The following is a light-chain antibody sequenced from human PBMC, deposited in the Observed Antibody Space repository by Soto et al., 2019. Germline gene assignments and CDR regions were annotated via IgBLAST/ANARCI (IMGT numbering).Light chain of an antibody. CDR3: QQCNTFWT. J-gene: IGKJ1*01. CDR1: QSIGSW. V-gene: IGKV1-5*01. CDR2: DVS. Sequence: DIQMTQSAATLSGSVGDRVTITFRANQSIGSWLAWYQQKPGKAPKLLIHDVSYLESAVPSRFSGSGSGTEFTLTISSLQPDDSATYYCQQCNTFWTFGQGTKVDIK.